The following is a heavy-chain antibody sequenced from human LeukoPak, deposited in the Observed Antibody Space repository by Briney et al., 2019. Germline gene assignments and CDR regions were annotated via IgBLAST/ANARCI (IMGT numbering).Heavy chain of an antibody. V-gene: IGHV3-33*01. CDR2: IWYDGGNR. CDR3: AREADCSDGSCYRGAFDI. J-gene: IGHJ3*02. CDR1: GFTFINYA. D-gene: IGHD2-15*01. Sequence: QPGGSLRLSCAASGFTFINYAMHWVRQAPGKGLEWVAVIWYDGGNRYYADSVKGRFTISRDTSENTLYLQMNSLRAEDTAVYYCAREADCSDGSCYRGAFDIWGQGTMITVSS.